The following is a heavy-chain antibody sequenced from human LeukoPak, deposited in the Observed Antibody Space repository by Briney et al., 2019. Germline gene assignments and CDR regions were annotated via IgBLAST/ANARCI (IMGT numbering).Heavy chain of an antibody. CDR1: GFTFSSYA. Sequence: TGGSLRLSCAASGFTFSSYAMSWVRQSPGKGLEWVSAISSGGGTTYYANFADSVKGRFTISRDNSKNTLYLQMNSLRAEDTAVYYCAKLHDYGDYQRSRGQGTLVTVSS. J-gene: IGHJ4*02. CDR3: AKLHDYGDYQRS. V-gene: IGHV3-23*01. CDR2: ISSGGGTT. D-gene: IGHD4-17*01.